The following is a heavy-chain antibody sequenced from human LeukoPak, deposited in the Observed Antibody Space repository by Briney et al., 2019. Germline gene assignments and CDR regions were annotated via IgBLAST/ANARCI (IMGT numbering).Heavy chain of an antibody. CDR2: INPNNGGT. CDR1: GYTFTDYF. V-gene: IGHV1-2*02. Sequence: GASVKVSCKASGYTFTDYFIHWVRQAPGQGLEWMGWINPNNGGTNYAQKFQGRVTMTRDTSISTVYMELSRLRSDDTAVYYCARVPSWVRGAQIYNWFDPWGQGTLVTVSS. J-gene: IGHJ5*02. D-gene: IGHD3-10*01. CDR3: ARVPSWVRGAQIYNWFDP.